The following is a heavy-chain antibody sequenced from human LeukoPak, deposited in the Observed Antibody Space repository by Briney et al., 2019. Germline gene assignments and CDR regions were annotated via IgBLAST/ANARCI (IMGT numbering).Heavy chain of an antibody. CDR3: ARDKATYYYGSGSYSNDC. Sequence: AGGSLRLSCAASGFTFSSYEMNWVRQAPGKGLEWVSYISSSGSTIYYADSVKGRFTISRDNAKNSLYLQMNSLRAEDTAVYYCARDKATYYYGSGSYSNDCWGQGTLVTVSS. CDR2: ISSSGSTI. V-gene: IGHV3-48*03. J-gene: IGHJ4*02. CDR1: GFTFSSYE. D-gene: IGHD3-10*01.